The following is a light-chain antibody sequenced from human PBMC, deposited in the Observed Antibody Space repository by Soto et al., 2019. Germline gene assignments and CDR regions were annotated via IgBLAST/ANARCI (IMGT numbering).Light chain of an antibody. J-gene: IGKJ2*01. CDR1: QNLSRN. CDR3: QQYDKWPTT. CDR2: YAS. V-gene: IGKV3-15*01. Sequence: EMVMTQSPATLSVSPGERATLSCRASQNLSRNLAWYQQQPGQAPRLLIFYASTRATGIPARFSGSGSGTDFTLTISRLQSEYFAVYYCQQYDKWPTTFGQGNKLEIK.